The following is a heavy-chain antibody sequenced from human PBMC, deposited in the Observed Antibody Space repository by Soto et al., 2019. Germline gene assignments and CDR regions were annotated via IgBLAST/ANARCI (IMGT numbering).Heavy chain of an antibody. V-gene: IGHV4-59*01. Sequence: IRQSPGKGLEWLGDVYYSGSTNYNPSLRSRVTISVDTSNNQFSLKLISVTAEDTAVYYCARGPPFTIFVFFLMFRPPPRSTLFPYTTLFD. CDR2: VYYSGST. CDR3: ARGPPFTIFVFFLMFRPPPRSTLFPYTTLFD. J-gene: IGHJ2*01. D-gene: IGHD3-3*01.